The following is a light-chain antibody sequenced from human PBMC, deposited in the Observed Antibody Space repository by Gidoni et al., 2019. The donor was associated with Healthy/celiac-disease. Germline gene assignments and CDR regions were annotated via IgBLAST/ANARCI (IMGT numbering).Light chain of an antibody. Sequence: IQLTQSPSSLSASVGDRVTITCRASQGISSYLAWYQQKPGKAPKLLIYAASTLQSGVPSRFSGSGSGTYFTLTISSLQPEDFSTYYFQQLNSYPTFGPGTKVDI. CDR3: QQLNSYPT. CDR1: QGISSY. V-gene: IGKV1-9*01. J-gene: IGKJ3*01. CDR2: AAS.